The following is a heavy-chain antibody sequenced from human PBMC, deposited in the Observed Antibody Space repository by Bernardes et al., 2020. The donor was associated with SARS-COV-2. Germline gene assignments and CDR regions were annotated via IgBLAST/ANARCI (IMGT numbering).Heavy chain of an antibody. V-gene: IGHV2-5*02. CDR1: GFSLSTSGVS. J-gene: IGHJ4*02. CDR3: VHRKAAAGVYYFDY. Sequence: SGPTLVKLTQTLTLTCTFSGFSLSTSGVSVGWIRQPPGKALEWLALIYGDDDKRYSPSLKSRLTITKDTSKNQVVLAMTNMDPVDTATYYCVHRKAAAGVYYFDYWGQGTLVTVSS. CDR2: IYGDDDK. D-gene: IGHD6-13*01.